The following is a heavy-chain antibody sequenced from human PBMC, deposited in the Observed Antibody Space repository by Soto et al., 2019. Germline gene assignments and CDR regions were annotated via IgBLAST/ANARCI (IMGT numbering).Heavy chain of an antibody. CDR1: GGSISSSSYY. CDR3: ARHWLLGQGFGELLSTFDY. D-gene: IGHD3-10*01. J-gene: IGHJ4*02. Sequence: QLQLQESGPGLVKPSETLSLTCTVSGGSISSSSYYWGWIRQPPGKGLEWIGSIYYSGSTYYKPSIKSRVTISVDTSKNPLSLKLSSVTAADTAVYYYARHWLLGQGFGELLSTFDYWGQGTLVTVSS. V-gene: IGHV4-39*01. CDR2: IYYSGST.